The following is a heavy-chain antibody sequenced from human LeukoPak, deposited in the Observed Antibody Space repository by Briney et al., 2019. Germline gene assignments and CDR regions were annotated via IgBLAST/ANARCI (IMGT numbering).Heavy chain of an antibody. J-gene: IGHJ4*02. CDR3: ARLLYCSGGSCYSSGFAYLDY. CDR2: IYYSGST. V-gene: IGHV4-59*08. CDR1: GGSISSYY. D-gene: IGHD2-15*01. Sequence: SETLSLTCTVSGGSISSYYWSWIRQPPGKGLEWIGYIYYSGSTNYNPSLKSRVTISVDTSKNQFSLKLSSVTAADTAVYYCARLLYCSGGSCYSSGFAYLDYWGQGTLVTVSS.